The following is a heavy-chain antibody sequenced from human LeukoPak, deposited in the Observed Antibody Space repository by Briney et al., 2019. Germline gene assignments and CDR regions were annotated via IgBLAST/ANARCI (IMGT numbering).Heavy chain of an antibody. CDR2: ISGDGGST. CDR3: AKGTYCSGGSCYGNWFDP. D-gene: IGHD2-15*01. V-gene: IGHV3-43*02. J-gene: IGHJ5*02. CDR1: GFTFSSYS. Sequence: GGSLRLSCAASGFTFSSYSMNWVRQAPGKGLEWVSLISGDGGSTYYADSVKGRFTISRDNSKNSLYLQMNSLRTEDTALYYCAKGTYCSGGSCYGNWFDPWGQGTLVTVSS.